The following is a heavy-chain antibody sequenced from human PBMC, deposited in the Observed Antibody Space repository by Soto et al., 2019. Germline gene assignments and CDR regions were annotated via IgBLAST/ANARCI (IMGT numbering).Heavy chain of an antibody. CDR2: IYYSGST. Sequence: PSETLSLTCTVSGGSISSGDYYWGWIRQPPGKGLEWIGYIYYSGSTYYNPSLKSRVTISVDTSKNQFSLKLSSVTAADTAVYYCARGNVACGGDCYSVWGQGTTVTVSS. CDR1: GGSISSGDYY. D-gene: IGHD2-21*02. CDR3: ARGNVACGGDCYSV. J-gene: IGHJ6*02. V-gene: IGHV4-30-4*01.